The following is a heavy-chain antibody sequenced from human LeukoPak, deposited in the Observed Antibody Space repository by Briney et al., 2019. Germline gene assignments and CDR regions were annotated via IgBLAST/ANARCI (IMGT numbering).Heavy chain of an antibody. D-gene: IGHD6-13*01. V-gene: IGHV4-4*07. Sequence: PSETLSLTCTVSGGSISSYYWSWIRQPAGKGLEWIGRIYTSESPTYNPSLKSRVTMSLDTSKNQFSLKLSSVIAADTAVYYCARVSSSWYQDWYFDLWGRGTLVTVSS. CDR3: ARVSSSWYQDWYFDL. CDR2: IYTSESP. CDR1: GGSISSYY. J-gene: IGHJ2*01.